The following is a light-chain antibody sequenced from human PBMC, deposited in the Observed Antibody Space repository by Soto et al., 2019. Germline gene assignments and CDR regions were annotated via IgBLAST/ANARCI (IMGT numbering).Light chain of an antibody. CDR3: GSYAGGNNHYV. J-gene: IGLJ1*01. CDR1: SSDFATYIY. V-gene: IGLV2-8*01. Sequence: QSALTQPPSPSGSPGQSVTLPCTGNSSDFATYIYVSWYQHHPGKAPKLIIYEASKRPSGVPDRFSGSKSGDTASLTVSGLQAEDEADYYCGSYAGGNNHYVFGTGTKVTVL. CDR2: EAS.